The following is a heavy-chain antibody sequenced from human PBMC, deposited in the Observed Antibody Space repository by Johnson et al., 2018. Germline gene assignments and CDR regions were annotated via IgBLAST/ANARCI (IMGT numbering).Heavy chain of an antibody. CDR3: ARGSVGATMRGYFQH. J-gene: IGHJ1*01. CDR2: MNPNSGNT. CDR1: GYTFTSYD. V-gene: IGHV1-8*01. D-gene: IGHD1-26*01. Sequence: QVQLVQAGAEVKKPGVSVKVSCKASGYTFTSYDINWVRQATGQGLEWMGWMNPNSGNTGYEQKFQGRVTMTRNTSISTAYMELSSLRSEDTAVYYCARGSVGATMRGYFQHWGQGTLVTVSS.